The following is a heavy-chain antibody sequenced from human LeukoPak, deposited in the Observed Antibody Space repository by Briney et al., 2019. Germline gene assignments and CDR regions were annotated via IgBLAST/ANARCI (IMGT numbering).Heavy chain of an antibody. Sequence: GGSLRLSCAASGFTFSSYWMHWVRQAPGKGLVWVSRINTDGSSTSYADSVKGRFTISRDNAKNTLYLQMNSLRAEDTAVYYCAKDRRYSSGWYEEEAHDQFDYWGQGTLVTVSS. CDR3: AKDRRYSSGWYEEEAHDQFDY. V-gene: IGHV3-74*01. CDR2: INTDGSST. CDR1: GFTFSSYW. D-gene: IGHD6-19*01. J-gene: IGHJ4*02.